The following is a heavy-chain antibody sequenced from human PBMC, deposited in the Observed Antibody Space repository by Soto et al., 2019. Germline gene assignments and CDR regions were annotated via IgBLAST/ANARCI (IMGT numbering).Heavy chain of an antibody. Sequence: ASVKVSCKASGVIFSSYAVSWARQVPGQGLEWMGGIIPIFATPKYGQKFQDRVTISADESTSTAYMELISLTSDDTAAYYCARASYGDFVTWFDSWGQGTTVTVSA. J-gene: IGHJ5*01. CDR1: GVIFSSYA. V-gene: IGHV1-69*13. CDR2: IIPIFATP. CDR3: ARASYGDFVTWFDS. D-gene: IGHD5-18*01.